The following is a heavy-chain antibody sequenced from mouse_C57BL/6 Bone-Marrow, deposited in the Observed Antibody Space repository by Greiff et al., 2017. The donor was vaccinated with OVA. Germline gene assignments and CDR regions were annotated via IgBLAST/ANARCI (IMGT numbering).Heavy chain of an antibody. CDR1: GYTFTDYY. J-gene: IGHJ1*03. CDR3: AREGYYYGSYWYFDV. D-gene: IGHD1-1*01. V-gene: IGHV1-75*01. Sequence: QVQLKESGPELVKPGASVKISCKASGYTFTDYYINWVKQRPGQGLEWIGWIFPGSGSTYYNEKFKGKATLTVDKSSSTAYMLLSSLTSEDSAVYFCAREGYYYGSYWYFDVWGTGTTVTVSS. CDR2: IFPGSGST.